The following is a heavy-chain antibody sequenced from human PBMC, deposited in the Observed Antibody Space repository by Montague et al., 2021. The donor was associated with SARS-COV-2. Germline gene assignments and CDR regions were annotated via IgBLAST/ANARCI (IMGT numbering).Heavy chain of an antibody. V-gene: IGHV3-23*01. CDR3: ARMDILTAYPDDY. Sequence: SLRLSCAASGFSFSFYAMSWVRQAPGKGLEWVSGIRGSGGSTYYADSVKGRFTISRDNSKNTLYLQMNSLRAGDTAVYYCARMDILTAYPDDYWGQGTLSPSPQ. CDR2: IRGSGGST. J-gene: IGHJ4*02. CDR1: GFSFSFYA. D-gene: IGHD3-9*01.